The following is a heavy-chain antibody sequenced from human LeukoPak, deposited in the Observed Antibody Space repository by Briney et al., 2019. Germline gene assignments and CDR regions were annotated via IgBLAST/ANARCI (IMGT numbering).Heavy chain of an antibody. CDR3: AREGIGAMVRGVIIHNWFDP. CDR2: INPNSGGT. J-gene: IGHJ5*02. D-gene: IGHD3-10*01. Sequence: GASVKVSCKASGYTFTGSYMHWVRQAPGQGLEWMGWINPNSGGTNYAQKFQGRVTMTRETSISTAYMELSRLRSDDTAVYYCAREGIGAMVRGVIIHNWFDPWGQGTLVTVSS. V-gene: IGHV1-2*02. CDR1: GYTFTGSY.